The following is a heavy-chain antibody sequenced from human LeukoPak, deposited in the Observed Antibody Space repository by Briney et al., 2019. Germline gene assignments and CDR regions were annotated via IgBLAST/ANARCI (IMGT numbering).Heavy chain of an antibody. Sequence: PGGSLRLSCAASGFTFSSYGMHWVRQAPGKGLEWVAFIRYDGNNKYYADSVKGRFTISRDNSKNTLYLQMNSLRAEDTAVYYCAKDAYYYDSSAWRYYFDYWGQGTLVTVSS. V-gene: IGHV3-30*02. CDR3: AKDAYYYDSSAWRYYFDY. CDR1: GFTFSSYG. CDR2: IRYDGNNK. J-gene: IGHJ4*02. D-gene: IGHD3-22*01.